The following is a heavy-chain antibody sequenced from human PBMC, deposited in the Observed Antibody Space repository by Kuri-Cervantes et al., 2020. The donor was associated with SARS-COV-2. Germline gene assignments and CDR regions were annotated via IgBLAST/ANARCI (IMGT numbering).Heavy chain of an antibody. CDR3: VRDGDHWNFDY. V-gene: IGHV3-21*01. D-gene: IGHD1-1*01. CDR1: GFTFDSYS. Sequence: GESLKISCAASGFTFDSYSMNWVRQAPGKGLEWVSSISSSSSYIYYADSVKGRFFISRDNAKNMLFLQMNSLRAGDTAVYYCVRDGDHWNFDYWGQGTLVTVSS. J-gene: IGHJ4*02. CDR2: ISSSSSYI.